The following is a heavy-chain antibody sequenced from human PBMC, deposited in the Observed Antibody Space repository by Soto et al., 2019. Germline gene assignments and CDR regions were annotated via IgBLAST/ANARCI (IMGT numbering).Heavy chain of an antibody. D-gene: IGHD1-26*01. CDR2: IKGRSDGGTT. J-gene: IGHJ4*02. CDR1: GFTFNDAW. V-gene: IGHV3-15*01. CDR3: ATPQLGAIC. Sequence: EVQLVESGGGLVKPGGSLRLSCAASGFTFNDAWMSWVRQAPGKGLEWLGRIKGRSDGGTTDYAAPVKGRFTISRDDSKNTLYLQMNSLKTEDTAVYFCATPQLGAICWCQGTLVTVSS.